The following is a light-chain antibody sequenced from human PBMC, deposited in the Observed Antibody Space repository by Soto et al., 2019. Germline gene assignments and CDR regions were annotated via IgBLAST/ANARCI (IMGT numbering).Light chain of an antibody. CDR3: QQYNNWPSWT. CDR1: QSVAGAY. V-gene: IGKV3D-15*01. Sequence: DIVMTQSPGTLSLSPGDRATLSCRASQSVAGAYVAWYQQRPGQAPRLLISEASSRATGIPDRFSGSGSGTEFTLTISSLQSEDFAVYYCQQYNNWPSWTFGQGTKVDIK. J-gene: IGKJ1*01. CDR2: EAS.